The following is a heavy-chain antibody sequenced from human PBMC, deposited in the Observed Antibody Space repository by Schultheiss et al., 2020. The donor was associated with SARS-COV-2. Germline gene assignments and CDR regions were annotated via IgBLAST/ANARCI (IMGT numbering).Heavy chain of an antibody. D-gene: IGHD2-8*01. V-gene: IGHV1-18*01. Sequence: ASVKVSCKASRYTFSTYNINWVRQAPGQGLEWMGWISAYNGNTNYAQKLQGRVTMTTDTSTSTAYMELRSLRSDDTAVYYCARIRAVIPEMVYALYYYYGMDVWGQGTTVTVSS. J-gene: IGHJ6*02. CDR3: ARIRAVIPEMVYALYYYYGMDV. CDR2: ISAYNGNT. CDR1: RYTFSTYN.